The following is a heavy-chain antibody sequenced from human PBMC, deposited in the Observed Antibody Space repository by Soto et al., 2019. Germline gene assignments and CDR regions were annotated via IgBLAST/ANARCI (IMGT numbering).Heavy chain of an antibody. CDR2: ISDGSGTI. J-gene: IGHJ4*02. D-gene: IGHD4-17*01. CDR1: GFTFSDYY. Sequence: QVQLVESGGGLVKPGGSLRLSCAASGFTFSDYYMAWIRQAPGKGREWVSYISDGSGTIYYADSVKGRFTISRDNAKSSLYLQMNSLRADDTAVYLCAREVGYGDPPDYWGQGTQVTVSS. V-gene: IGHV3-11*01. CDR3: AREVGYGDPPDY.